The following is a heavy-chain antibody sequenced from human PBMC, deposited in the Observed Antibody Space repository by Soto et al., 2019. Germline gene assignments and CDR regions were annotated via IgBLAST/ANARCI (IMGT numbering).Heavy chain of an antibody. Sequence: GGSPRLSCAASGFTFCSYAMSWVRQAPGKGLEWVSGISGSGGSTYYADSVKGRFTISRDNSKNTLYLQMNSLRAEDTAVYYCAKGASNLGGYWGQGTLVTVSS. CDR1: GFTFCSYA. J-gene: IGHJ4*02. V-gene: IGHV3-23*01. D-gene: IGHD4-4*01. CDR3: AKGASNLGGY. CDR2: ISGSGGST.